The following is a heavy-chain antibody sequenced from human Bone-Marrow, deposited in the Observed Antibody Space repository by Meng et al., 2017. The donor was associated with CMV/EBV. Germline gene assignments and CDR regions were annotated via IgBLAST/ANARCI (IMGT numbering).Heavy chain of an antibody. V-gene: IGHV3-49*04. CDR2: IRSKAYGGTT. J-gene: IGHJ4*02. D-gene: IGHD2-2*01. CDR3: TTEGAYCSSTSCYEGPDY. Sequence: GGSLRLSCTASGFTFRDYALSWVRQAPGKGLEWVTLIRSKAYGGTTEYAASVKGRFTISRDDSKNTLYLQMNSLKTEDTAVYYCTTEGAYCSSTSCYEGPDYWGQGTLVTFYS. CDR1: GFTFRDYA.